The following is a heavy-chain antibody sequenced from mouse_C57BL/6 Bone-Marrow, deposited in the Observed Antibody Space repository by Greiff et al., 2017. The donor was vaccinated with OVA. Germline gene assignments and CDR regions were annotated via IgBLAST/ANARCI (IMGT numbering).Heavy chain of an antibody. J-gene: IGHJ3*01. CDR2: IYPRSGNT. D-gene: IGHD1-1*01. CDR3: ARGITTVVDAFAY. V-gene: IGHV1-81*01. Sequence: VQLQQSGAELARPGASVKLSCKASGYTFTSYGISWVKQRPGQGLEWIGEIYPRSGNTYYNEKFQGKATLTADKSSSTAYMELSSLTSEYSAVYCCARGITTVVDAFAYWGKGTLVTVSA. CDR1: GYTFTSYG.